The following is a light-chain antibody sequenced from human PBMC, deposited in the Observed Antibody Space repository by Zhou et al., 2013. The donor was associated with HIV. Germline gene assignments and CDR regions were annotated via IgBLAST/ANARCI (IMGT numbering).Light chain of an antibody. J-gene: IGKJ1*01. CDR1: QGISSY. CDR3: QQYHSSWT. V-gene: IGKV1-9*01. Sequence: DIQMTQSPSSLSASVGDRVTITCRASQGISSYLAWYQQKPGKAPKLLIYAASTLQSGVPSRFSGSGSGTEFTLTISSLQPEDFATYYCQQYHSSWTFGQGTKVE. CDR2: AAS.